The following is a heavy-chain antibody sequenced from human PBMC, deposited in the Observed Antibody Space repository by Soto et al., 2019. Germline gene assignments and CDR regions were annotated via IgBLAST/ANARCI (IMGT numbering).Heavy chain of an antibody. V-gene: IGHV3-23*01. CDR2: ISDSGGST. CDR3: AKDLSPLYYYYGMDV. Sequence: PGGSLRLSCAASGFTFSSYWMSWVRQAPGKGLEWVSTISDSGGSTYYADSVKGRFTISRDNSKNTLYLQMNSLRAEDTAVYYCAKDLSPLYYYYGMDVWGQGTTVTVSS. J-gene: IGHJ6*02. CDR1: GFTFSSYW.